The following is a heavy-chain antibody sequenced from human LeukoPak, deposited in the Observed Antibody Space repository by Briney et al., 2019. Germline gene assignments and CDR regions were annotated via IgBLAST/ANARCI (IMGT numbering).Heavy chain of an antibody. J-gene: IGHJ4*02. Sequence: ASVKVSCKTSGYGFTSQDMHWVRQAPGQRLEWVGCISPDNGNAQYSQEFQGRVTITRDTSARTAHMELSSLRSEDMAVYYCTLYNYWGQGTLVTVSS. CDR1: GYGFTSQD. CDR2: ISPDNGNA. V-gene: IGHV1-3*03. D-gene: IGHD2-2*02. CDR3: TLYNY.